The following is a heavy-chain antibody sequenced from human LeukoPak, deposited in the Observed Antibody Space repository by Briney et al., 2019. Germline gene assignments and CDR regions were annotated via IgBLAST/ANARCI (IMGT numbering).Heavy chain of an antibody. CDR3: ARVGSSNRYGMDV. CDR2: ISASGGST. CDR1: GFAFSTYA. Sequence: PGGSLRLSCAASGFAFSTYAMSWVRQAPGKGLEWVSVISASGGSTYYADSVKGRFTISRDNSKNTLYLQMNSLRAEDTAVYYCARVGSSNRYGMDVWGQGTTVTVSS. J-gene: IGHJ6*02. V-gene: IGHV3-23*01. D-gene: IGHD6-13*01.